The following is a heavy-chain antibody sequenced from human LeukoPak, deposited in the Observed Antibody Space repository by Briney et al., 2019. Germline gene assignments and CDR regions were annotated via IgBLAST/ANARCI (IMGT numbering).Heavy chain of an antibody. D-gene: IGHD6-19*01. Sequence: GESLKISCKGSGCSFTSYWIGWVRQMPGKGLEWMGIIYPGDSDTRYSPSFHGQVPIAAEKSISTAYRQWSSLQASDTAMYYCARTYDSSGWYPYYYYYGMDVWGQGTTVTVSS. J-gene: IGHJ6*02. V-gene: IGHV5-51*01. CDR2: IYPGDSDT. CDR1: GCSFTSYW. CDR3: ARTYDSSGWYPYYYYYGMDV.